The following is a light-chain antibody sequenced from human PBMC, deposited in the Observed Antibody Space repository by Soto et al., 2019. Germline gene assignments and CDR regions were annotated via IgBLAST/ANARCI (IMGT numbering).Light chain of an antibody. Sequence: DIQMTQSPSSLSASVGDRVSVTCRASQSISTLLNWYQQRPGEAPKLLIYAATSLQSGVPSRFSGSGSGAHFTHTIGSLQPEDFATYYCQQSYTTPRTCGEGTKAEVK. CDR3: QQSYTTPRT. J-gene: IGKJ1*01. V-gene: IGKV1-39*01. CDR2: AAT. CDR1: QSISTL.